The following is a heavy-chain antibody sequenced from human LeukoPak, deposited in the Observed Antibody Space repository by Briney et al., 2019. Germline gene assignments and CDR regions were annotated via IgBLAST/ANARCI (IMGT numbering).Heavy chain of an antibody. CDR2: ISYDGSNK. V-gene: IGHV3-30*04. CDR3: ARPKYYYERTFDAFDI. J-gene: IGHJ3*02. D-gene: IGHD3-22*01. Sequence: GGSLRLSCAASGFTFSSYAMHWVRQAPGKGLEWVAAISYDGSNKYYADSVKGRFTISRDNSKNTLYLQMNGLRAEDTAVYYCARPKYYYERTFDAFDIWGQGTMVTVSS. CDR1: GFTFSSYA.